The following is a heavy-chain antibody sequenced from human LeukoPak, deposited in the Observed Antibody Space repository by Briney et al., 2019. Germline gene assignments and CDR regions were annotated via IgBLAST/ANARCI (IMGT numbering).Heavy chain of an antibody. CDR2: IKQDGNEI. J-gene: IGHJ4*02. Sequence: GGSLTLSCAASGYTFSSLWMSWVRQAPANGLDWVATIKQDGNEIYYLDSVKGRFLISRDDASSSIYLQMSSLKAADTAVYFCARGSDNLVRGVSGIFDYWGQGTLVTVSS. V-gene: IGHV3-7*01. D-gene: IGHD3-10*01. CDR1: GYTFSSLW. CDR3: ARGSDNLVRGVSGIFDY.